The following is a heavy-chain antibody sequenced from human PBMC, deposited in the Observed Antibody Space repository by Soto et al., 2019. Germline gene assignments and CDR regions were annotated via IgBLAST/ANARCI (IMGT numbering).Heavy chain of an antibody. V-gene: IGHV3-11*01. Sequence: GGSLRLSCAASGFSFRDYYMGWIRQAPGKGLEWISYISTTGSTIYYADSVKGRFTISRDNAKNSLYLQMNSLRAEDTAVYYCALGFYGNWFDPWGQGTLVTVSS. CDR2: ISTTGSTI. CDR3: ALGFYGNWFDP. J-gene: IGHJ5*02. CDR1: GFSFRDYY. D-gene: IGHD3-3*01.